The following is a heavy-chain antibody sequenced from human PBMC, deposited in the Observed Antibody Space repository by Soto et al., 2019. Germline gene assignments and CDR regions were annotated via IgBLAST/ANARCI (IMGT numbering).Heavy chain of an antibody. CDR1: GCTFTGYY. Sequence: QVQLVQSGAEVKKPGASVKVSCKASGCTFTGYYIHWLRQAPGQGLEWMGWINPHSGATKSAQKFQAGVTMTRDTSITTAYMEVSGLRSDDTAVYYCARDLVMIDSSEPLYNRLDPWGQGTQLIVSS. J-gene: IGHJ5*02. V-gene: IGHV1-2*02. D-gene: IGHD3-22*01. CDR2: INPHSGAT. CDR3: ARDLVMIDSSEPLYNRLDP.